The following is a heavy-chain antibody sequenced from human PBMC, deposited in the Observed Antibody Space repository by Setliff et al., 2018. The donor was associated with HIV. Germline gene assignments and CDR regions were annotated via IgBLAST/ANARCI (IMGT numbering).Heavy chain of an antibody. CDR2: IYHVGTT. CDR3: VTTDYFYGRNNFEY. Sequence: SETLSLTCTVSGYSMSGGYNWGWIRQSAEKGLEWIGNIYHVGTTYYNPSLKSRVTLSVDPSKSQFSLKLTSVTAVDTALYYCVTTDYFYGRNNFEYWGQGALVTVSS. D-gene: IGHD3-10*01. V-gene: IGHV4-38-2*02. CDR1: GYSMSGGYN. J-gene: IGHJ4*02.